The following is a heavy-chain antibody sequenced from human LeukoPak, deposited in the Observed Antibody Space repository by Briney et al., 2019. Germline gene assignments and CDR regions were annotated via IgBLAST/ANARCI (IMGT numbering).Heavy chain of an antibody. CDR1: GFTFSSYW. Sequence: GGSLRLSCAASGFTFSSYWMSWVRQAPGKGLEWVANIKQDGSEKYYVDSVKGRFTISRDNAKNSLYLQMNSLRAEDTAVYYCASSVTTPVYYFDYWGQGTLVTVSS. CDR3: ASSVTTPVYYFDY. V-gene: IGHV3-7*01. D-gene: IGHD4-17*01. CDR2: IKQDGSEK. J-gene: IGHJ4*02.